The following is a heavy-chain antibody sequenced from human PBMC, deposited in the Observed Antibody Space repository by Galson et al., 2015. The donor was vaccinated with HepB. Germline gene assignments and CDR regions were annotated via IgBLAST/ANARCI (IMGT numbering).Heavy chain of an antibody. CDR3: ARLYSSSWNTLYYYYYYMDV. V-gene: IGHV1-8*01. CDR1: GYTFTSYD. J-gene: IGHJ6*03. Sequence: SVKVSCKASGYTFTSYDINWVRQATGQGLEWMGWMNPNSGNTGYAQKFQGRVTMTRNTSISTAYMELSSLRSEDTAVYYCARLYSSSWNTLYYYYYYMDVWGKGTTVTVSS. D-gene: IGHD6-13*01. CDR2: MNPNSGNT.